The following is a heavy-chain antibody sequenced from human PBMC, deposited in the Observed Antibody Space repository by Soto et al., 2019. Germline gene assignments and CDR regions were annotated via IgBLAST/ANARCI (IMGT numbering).Heavy chain of an antibody. CDR2: IYHSGSP. J-gene: IGHJ3*01. CDR3: ARKPDVATAKVGGGYVFDV. Sequence: QVQLQESGPGLVKPSGTLSLTCAASSGSIFTTNWWSWVRQSPGTGLQWIGDIYHSGSPKYNPSLKSRVGISIDKSEDRFFLNLTPVTAADTAVYYCARKPDVATAKVGGGYVFDVWGQGTMVTVSS. V-gene: IGHV4-4*02. D-gene: IGHD3-16*01. CDR1: SGSIFTTNW.